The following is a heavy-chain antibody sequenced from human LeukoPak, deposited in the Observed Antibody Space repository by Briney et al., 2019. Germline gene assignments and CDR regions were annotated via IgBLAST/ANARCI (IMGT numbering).Heavy chain of an antibody. CDR2: INPSGGST. D-gene: IGHD3-3*01. J-gene: IGHJ6*02. CDR1: GYTFTSYY. Sequence: ASVKVSCKASGYTFTSYYMHWVRQAPGQGLEWMGIINPSGGSTSYAQKFQGRVTMTRDTSTSTVYMELSSLRSEDTAVYYCALGVSYDFWGGPITRWYYYYYYGMDVWGQGTTVTVSS. V-gene: IGHV1-46*01. CDR3: ALGVSYDFWGGPITRWYYYYYYGMDV.